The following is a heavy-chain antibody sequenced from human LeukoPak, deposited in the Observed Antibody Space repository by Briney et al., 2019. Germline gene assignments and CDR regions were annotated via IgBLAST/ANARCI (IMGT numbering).Heavy chain of an antibody. CDR3: AKDTDVAAADYYFDY. J-gene: IGHJ4*02. V-gene: IGHV3-30*18. CDR2: ISYDGSDK. CDR1: GFTFSSYW. D-gene: IGHD6-13*01. Sequence: PGGSLRLSCAASGFTFSSYWMSWVRQAPGKGLEWVAVISYDGSDKYYADSVRGRFTISRDNSKNTLYLQMNSLRPEDTAVYYCAKDTDVAAADYYFDYWGQGTLVTVSS.